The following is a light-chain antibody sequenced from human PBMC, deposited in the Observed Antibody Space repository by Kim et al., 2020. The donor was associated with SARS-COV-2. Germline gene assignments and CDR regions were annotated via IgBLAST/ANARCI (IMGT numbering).Light chain of an antibody. CDR3: QAWDSSTKV. J-gene: IGLJ1*01. V-gene: IGLV3-1*01. Sequence: VSPGQTANITCSGDKLGDKYACWYQQKPGQSPVLVIYQDNKRPSGIPERFSGSNSGNTATLTISGTQAMDEADYYCQAWDSSTKVFGTGTKVTVL. CDR2: QDN. CDR1: KLGDKY.